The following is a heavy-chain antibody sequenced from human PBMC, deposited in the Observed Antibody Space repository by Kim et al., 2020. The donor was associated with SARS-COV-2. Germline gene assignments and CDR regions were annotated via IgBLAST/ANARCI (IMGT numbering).Heavy chain of an antibody. CDR3: AVYCSGGSCYLSQQDINSLNWFDP. CDR2: IYYSGST. Sequence: SETLSLTCTVSGGSISSSSYYWGWIRQPPGKGLEWIGSIYYSGSTYYNPSLKSRVTISVDTSKNQFSLKLSSVTAADTAVYYCAVYCSGGSCYLSQQDINSLNWFDPWGQGTLVTVSS. J-gene: IGHJ5*02. V-gene: IGHV4-39*01. CDR1: GGSISSSSYY. D-gene: IGHD2-15*01.